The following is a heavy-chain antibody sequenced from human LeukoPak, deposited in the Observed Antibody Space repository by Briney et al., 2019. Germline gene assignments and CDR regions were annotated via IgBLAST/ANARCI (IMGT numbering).Heavy chain of an antibody. CDR1: GGSISNYY. CDR2: IYYSGST. V-gene: IGHV4-39*07. Sequence: SETLSLTCTVSGGSISNYYWSWIRQPPGKGLEWIGSIYYSGSTYYNPSLKSRVTISVDTSKNQFSLKLSSVTAADTAVYYCARTPDFWSGYYGSEYFQHWGQGTLVTVSS. CDR3: ARTPDFWSGYYGSEYFQH. D-gene: IGHD3-3*01. J-gene: IGHJ1*01.